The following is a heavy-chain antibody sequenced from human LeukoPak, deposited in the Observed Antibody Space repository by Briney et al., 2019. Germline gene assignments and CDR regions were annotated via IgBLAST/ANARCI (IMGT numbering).Heavy chain of an antibody. J-gene: IGHJ4*02. CDR1: GYTFTSYG. D-gene: IGHD4-17*01. V-gene: IGHV1-18*01. CDR2: ISAYNGNT. Sequence: GASVKVSCKASGYTFTSYGISWVRQAPGQGLEWMGWISAYNGNTNYAQKLQGRVTMTRDTSISTAYMELSRLRSDDTAVYYCARDRGDYGDSRTFDYWGQGTLVTVSS. CDR3: ARDRGDYGDSRTFDY.